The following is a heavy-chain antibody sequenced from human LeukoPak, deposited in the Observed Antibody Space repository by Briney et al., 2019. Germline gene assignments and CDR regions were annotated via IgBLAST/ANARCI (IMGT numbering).Heavy chain of an antibody. J-gene: IGHJ5*02. V-gene: IGHV4-31*03. CDR3: ARGPPHSSSPP. CDR2: IYYSGST. D-gene: IGHD6-13*01. Sequence: SETLSLACTVSGGSISSGGYYWSWIRQHPGKGLEWIGYIYYSGSTYYNPSLKSRVTISVDTSKNQFSLKLSSVTAADTAVYYCARGPPHSSSPPWGQGTLVTVSS. CDR1: GGSISSGGYY.